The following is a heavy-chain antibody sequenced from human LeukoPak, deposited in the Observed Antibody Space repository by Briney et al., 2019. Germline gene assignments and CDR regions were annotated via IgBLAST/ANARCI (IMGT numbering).Heavy chain of an antibody. Sequence: SVKVSCKASGGTFSSYAISWVRQAPGQGLEWMGGIIPVFGTANYAQKFQGRVTITADESTSTAYMELSSLRSEDTAVYYCARVDLCSSTSCYASHYGMDVWGQGTTVTVSS. J-gene: IGHJ6*02. CDR2: IIPVFGTA. CDR3: ARVDLCSSTSCYASHYGMDV. CDR1: GGTFSSYA. D-gene: IGHD2-2*01. V-gene: IGHV1-69*13.